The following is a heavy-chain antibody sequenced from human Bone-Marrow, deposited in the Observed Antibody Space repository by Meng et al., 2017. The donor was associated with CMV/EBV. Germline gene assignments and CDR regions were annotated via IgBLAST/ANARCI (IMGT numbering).Heavy chain of an antibody. Sequence: GGSLRLSCEASGLTFSSHTMYWVRQAPGKGLERVAVISADGRNTHNADSVQGRFTISRDNSNNTLYLQMNSLRPDDTAVYYCARDHMYSGSYAIDYWGQRTLVTVSS. CDR2: ISADGRNT. J-gene: IGHJ4*02. CDR3: ARDHMYSGSYAIDY. V-gene: IGHV3-30*04. D-gene: IGHD1-26*01. CDR1: GLTFSSHT.